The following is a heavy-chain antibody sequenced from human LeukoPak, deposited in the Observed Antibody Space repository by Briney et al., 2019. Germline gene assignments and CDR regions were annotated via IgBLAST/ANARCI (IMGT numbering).Heavy chain of an antibody. J-gene: IGHJ4*02. V-gene: IGHV3-7*01. Sequence: GGSLRLSCAASGFTFSDYWMTWVRQAPGRGLEWVANIKYDGSEENYVDSVKGRFTISRDNAKNSLFLQMDSLRVEDTAVYFCASTTYYWNWGQGTLVTVSS. CDR1: GFTFSDYW. CDR2: IKYDGSEE. CDR3: ASTTYYWN. D-gene: IGHD1-20*01.